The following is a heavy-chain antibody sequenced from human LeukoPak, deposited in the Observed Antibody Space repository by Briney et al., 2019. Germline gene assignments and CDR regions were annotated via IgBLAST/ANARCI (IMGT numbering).Heavy chain of an antibody. CDR3: AKGDDILTGHIGAFDI. CDR1: GFTFSRYW. J-gene: IGHJ3*02. CDR2: LKEDGSDT. Sequence: GGSLRLSCAASGFTFSRYWMSWVRQAPGKGLEWLANLKEDGSDTYYVDSVKGRFTISRDNAKNSLYLQMNSLRAEDTAVYYCAKGDDILTGHIGAFDIWGQGTMVTVSS. D-gene: IGHD3-9*01. V-gene: IGHV3-7*03.